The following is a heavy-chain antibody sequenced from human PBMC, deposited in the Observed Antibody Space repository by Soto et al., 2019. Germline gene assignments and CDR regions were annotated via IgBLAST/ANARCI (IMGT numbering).Heavy chain of an antibody. J-gene: IGHJ4*02. Sequence: PGGSLRLSCAASGFTFSSYAMSWVRQAPGKGLEWVSAISGSGGSTYYADSVKGRFTISRDNSKNTLYLQMNSLRPEDTAVYYCARDLDNSGFYFFDYWGQGTLVTVSS. V-gene: IGHV3-23*01. CDR1: GFTFSSYA. CDR3: ARDLDNSGFYFFDY. CDR2: ISGSGGST. D-gene: IGHD3-22*01.